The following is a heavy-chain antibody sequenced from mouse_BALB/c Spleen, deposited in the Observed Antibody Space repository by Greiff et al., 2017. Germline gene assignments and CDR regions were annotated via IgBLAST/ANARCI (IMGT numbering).Heavy chain of an antibody. CDR3: ASGYDYAMDY. Sequence: VQLQQSGAELVKPGASVKLSCTASGFNIKDTYMHWVKQRPEQGLEWIGRIDPANGNTKYDPKFQGKATITADTSSNTAYLQLSSLTSEDTAVYYCASGYDYAMDYWGQGTSVTVSS. CDR2: IDPANGNT. J-gene: IGHJ4*01. D-gene: IGHD2-2*01. CDR1: GFNIKDTY. V-gene: IGHV14-3*02.